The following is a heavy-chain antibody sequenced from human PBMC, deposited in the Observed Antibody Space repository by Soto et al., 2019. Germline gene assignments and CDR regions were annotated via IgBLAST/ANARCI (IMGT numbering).Heavy chain of an antibody. CDR2: INHSGST. J-gene: IGHJ4*02. Sequence: QVQLQQWGAGLLKPSETLSLTCAVYGGSFSGYYWSWIRQPPGKGLEWIGEINHSGSTNYNPSLKSRVTISVDTSKNQFSLKLSSVTAADTAGYYCARRDYGDYLDYWGQGTLVTVSS. CDR1: GGSFSGYY. D-gene: IGHD4-17*01. CDR3: ARRDYGDYLDY. V-gene: IGHV4-34*01.